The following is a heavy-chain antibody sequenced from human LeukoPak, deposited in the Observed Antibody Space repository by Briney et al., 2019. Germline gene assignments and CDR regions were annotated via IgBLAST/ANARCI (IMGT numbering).Heavy chain of an antibody. Sequence: PSETLSLTCTVSGGSISSYYWSWIRQPAGKGLEWIGLIHSRGNINYNPSLESRVTMSVDTSKNQVSLKLNSVTAADTAVYFCAKHYYDSSGFDSWGQGTLVTVSS. CDR3: AKHYYDSSGFDS. D-gene: IGHD3-22*01. CDR1: GGSISSYY. V-gene: IGHV4-4*07. J-gene: IGHJ4*02. CDR2: IHSRGNI.